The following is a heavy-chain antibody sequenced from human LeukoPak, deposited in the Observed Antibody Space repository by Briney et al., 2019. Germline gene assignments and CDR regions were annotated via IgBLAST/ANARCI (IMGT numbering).Heavy chain of an antibody. CDR1: GGSISSGGYS. Sequence: SETLSLTCTLSGGSISSGGYSWSWIRQYPGKGLEGIAYIYYTGITYYNPSLKSRVTISVDTSKNQFSLKLSSVTAADTAVFYCARAYGSGSNYYFDCWGQGALVTVSS. J-gene: IGHJ4*02. D-gene: IGHD3-10*01. CDR2: IYYTGIT. V-gene: IGHV4-31*03. CDR3: ARAYGSGSNYYFDC.